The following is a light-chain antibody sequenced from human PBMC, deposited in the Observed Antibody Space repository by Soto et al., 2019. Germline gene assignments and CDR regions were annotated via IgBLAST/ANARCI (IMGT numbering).Light chain of an antibody. CDR1: SSHVGTYNL. Sequence: QSVLTQPASVSGSPGQSITISCTGTSSHVGTYNLVSWYQQYSGKAPKLMIYEVSKRPSGVSNRFSGSKSGNTASLTISGLQAEDEADYYCCSSAGXNTYVLGTWTKVTVL. J-gene: IGLJ1*01. CDR3: CSSAGXNTYV. CDR2: EVS. V-gene: IGLV2-23*02.